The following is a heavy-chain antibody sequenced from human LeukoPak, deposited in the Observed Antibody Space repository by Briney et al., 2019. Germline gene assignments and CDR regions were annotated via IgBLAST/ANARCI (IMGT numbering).Heavy chain of an antibody. CDR3: ARQGGATDAFDI. V-gene: IGHV1-69*13. J-gene: IGHJ3*02. CDR2: IIPIFGTA. CDR1: GGTFSSYA. D-gene: IGHD1-26*01. Sequence: EASVKVSCKASGGTFSSYAISWVRQAPGQGLEWMGGIIPIFGTANYAQKFQGRVTITADESTSTAYMELSSLRSEDTAVYYCARQGGATDAFDIWGQGTMVTVSS.